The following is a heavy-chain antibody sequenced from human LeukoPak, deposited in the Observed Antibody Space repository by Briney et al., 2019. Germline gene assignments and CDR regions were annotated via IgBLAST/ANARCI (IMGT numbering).Heavy chain of an antibody. CDR1: GFTFISYD. CDR3: ARVVVRWFGELLSYFDY. J-gene: IGHJ4*02. D-gene: IGHD3-10*01. V-gene: IGHV3-30*14. CDR2: ISYDGSNK. Sequence: GGSLRLSCAASGFTFISYDMHWVRQAPGKGLEWVAVISYDGSNKYYADSVKGRFTISRDNSKNTLYLQMNSLRAEDTAVYYCARVVVRWFGELLSYFDYWGQGTLVTVSS.